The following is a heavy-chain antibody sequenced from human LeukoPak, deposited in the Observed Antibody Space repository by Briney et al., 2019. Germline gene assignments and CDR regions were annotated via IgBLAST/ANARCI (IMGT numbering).Heavy chain of an antibody. D-gene: IGHD6-19*01. CDR1: GGSISSYY. CDR3: ARDGSSGWYYFDF. J-gene: IGHJ4*02. CDR2: FYYSGST. Sequence: SETLSLTCTVSGGSISSYYWSWIRQPPGKGLEWIGYFYYSGSTNYNPSLKSRVTLSVDTSKNQFSLELSSVTAADTAVYYCARDGSSGWYYFDFWGQGTLVTVSS. V-gene: IGHV4-59*01.